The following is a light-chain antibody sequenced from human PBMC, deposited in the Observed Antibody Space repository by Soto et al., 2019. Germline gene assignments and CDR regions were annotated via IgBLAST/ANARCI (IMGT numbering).Light chain of an antibody. J-gene: IGLJ1*01. Sequence: QSVLTQPPSASGTPGQRVTISCSGSSSNIGSNTVNWYQQLPGTAPKLLIYSNNQRPSGVPGRFSGSKSGTSASLAISGLQSEDEADYYCAAWDDSLNGYYVFGTGTKSPS. CDR1: SSNIGSNT. V-gene: IGLV1-44*01. CDR3: AAWDDSLNGYYV. CDR2: SNN.